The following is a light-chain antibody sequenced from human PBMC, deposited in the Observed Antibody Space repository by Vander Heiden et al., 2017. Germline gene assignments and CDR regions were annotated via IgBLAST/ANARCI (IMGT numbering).Light chain of an antibody. V-gene: IGKV4-1*01. CDR3: QQYYRTPKT. J-gene: IGKJ1*01. CDR2: WAS. Sequence: DIVMTQSPDSLAVSLGERATINCKSSQSVLHSSNNKNYLAWYQQKPGQPPKLLIYWASTRESGVPDRFSGSGSGTDFTLTISSLQAEDVAVYYCQQYYRTPKTFGQGTKVEIK. CDR1: QSVLHSSNNKNY.